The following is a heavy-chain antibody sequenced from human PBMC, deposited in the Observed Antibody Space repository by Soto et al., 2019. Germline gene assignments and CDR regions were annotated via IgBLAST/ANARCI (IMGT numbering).Heavy chain of an antibody. Sequence: GGSLRLSCVASGFTFSSYAMSWVRQAPGKGLEWVSAISGSGGSTYYADSVKGRFTISRDNSKNTLYLQMNSLRAEDTAVYYCAKIFVGSSGGYTPVHFAHRGQLVLVTVS. CDR1: GFTFSSYA. V-gene: IGHV3-23*01. D-gene: IGHD6-19*01. J-gene: IGHJ1*01. CDR3: AKIFVGSSGGYTPVHFAH. CDR2: ISGSGGST.